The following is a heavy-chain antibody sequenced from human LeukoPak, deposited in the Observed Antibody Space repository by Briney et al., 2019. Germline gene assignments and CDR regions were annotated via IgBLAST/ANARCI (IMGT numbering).Heavy chain of an antibody. V-gene: IGHV1-46*01. CDR2: INPSGGST. CDR1: GYTFTSDY. J-gene: IGHJ6*02. CDR3: ARVAVAGFPFDYYYGMDV. Sequence: GASVKVSCKSSGYTFTSDYMHWVRQAPGQGLEWMGIINPSGGSTSYAQKFQGRVTMTRDTSTSTVYMELSSLRSEDTAVYYCARVAVAGFPFDYYYGMDVWGQGTTVTVSS. D-gene: IGHD6-19*01.